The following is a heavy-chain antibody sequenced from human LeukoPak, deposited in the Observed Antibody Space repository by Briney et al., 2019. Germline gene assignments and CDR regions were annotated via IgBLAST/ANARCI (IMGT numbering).Heavy chain of an antibody. CDR3: ARGGTLITMVRGKALDY. J-gene: IGHJ4*02. V-gene: IGHV3-66*01. CDR2: IYSGGST. D-gene: IGHD3-10*01. CDR1: GFTVSGNY. Sequence: GGSLRLSCTASGFTVSGNYMSWVRQAPGKGLEWVAVIYSGGSTFYADSVKGRFTISRDNSKNTLYLQMNSLRVEDTAVYYCARGGTLITMVRGKALDYWGQGTLVTVSS.